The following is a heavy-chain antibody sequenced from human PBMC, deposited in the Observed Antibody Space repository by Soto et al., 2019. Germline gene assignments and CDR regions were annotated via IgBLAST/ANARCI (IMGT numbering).Heavy chain of an antibody. CDR3: AKAGDHSYFYY. V-gene: IGHV3-23*01. Sequence: GGSLRLSCAASGFTFNNYAMNWVRQAPGKGLEWVSAISGSGDNTYYADSVKGRFTISRDNSKNTLYLQMNSLRVEDTAVYYCAKAGDHSYFYYWGQGTLVTVST. D-gene: IGHD3-10*01. CDR2: ISGSGDNT. CDR1: GFTFNNYA. J-gene: IGHJ4*02.